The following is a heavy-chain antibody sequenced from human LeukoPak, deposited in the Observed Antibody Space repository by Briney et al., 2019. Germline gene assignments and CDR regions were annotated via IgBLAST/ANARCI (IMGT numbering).Heavy chain of an antibody. D-gene: IGHD3-10*01. Sequence: GRSLRLSCVASGFTFGNYGMYWVRQAPGKGLEWVALIWNDGSNKYYVDSVKGRLTISRDNSKNTLYLQMNSLRAEDTAVYYCARDRQELSHYYYYMGVWGKGTTVIVSS. CDR1: GFTFGNYG. CDR2: IWNDGSNK. CDR3: ARDRQELSHYYYYMGV. V-gene: IGHV3-33*07. J-gene: IGHJ6*03.